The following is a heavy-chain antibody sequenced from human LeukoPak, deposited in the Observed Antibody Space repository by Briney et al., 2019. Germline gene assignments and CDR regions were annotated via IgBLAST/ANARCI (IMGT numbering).Heavy chain of an antibody. V-gene: IGHV4-59*08. D-gene: IGHD5-12*01. J-gene: IGHJ4*02. CDR1: GGSVSDYY. CDR2: IYHTRST. CDR3: ARGGYDYSGY. Sequence: SETLSLTCTISGGSVSDYYWSWIRQSPGKGLEWIGYIYHTRSTSYSPSLKSRVTISVDTSKNQFSLKLSSVTAADTAVYYCARGGYDYSGYWGQGTLVTVSS.